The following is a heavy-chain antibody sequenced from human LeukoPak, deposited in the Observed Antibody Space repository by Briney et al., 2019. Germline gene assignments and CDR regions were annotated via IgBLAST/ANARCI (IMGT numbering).Heavy chain of an antibody. CDR3: ARDRAAIGRFDS. V-gene: IGHV4-39*07. D-gene: IGHD6-13*01. Sequence: SETLSLTCTVSGGSFSSSAYYWGWIRQPPGTGLEWVGSIYFCGSTYYNPSLKSRVTISVDASKYQFSLKLSSVTAAVTALYYCARDRAAIGRFDSWGQGTLVTVSS. CDR1: GGSFSSSAYY. CDR2: IYFCGST. J-gene: IGHJ4*02.